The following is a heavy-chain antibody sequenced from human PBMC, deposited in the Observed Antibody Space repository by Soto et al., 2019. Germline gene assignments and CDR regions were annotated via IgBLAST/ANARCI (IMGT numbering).Heavy chain of an antibody. Sequence: SETLSLTCAVSGGSFTSNNWWTWVRQPPGQGLEWIGEIYRTGSTDYNPSLKSRVTISLDKSENQFSLKVTSLTAADTAVYYCASRDPGTSVDYWGQGTLVTVSS. J-gene: IGHJ4*02. CDR1: GGSFTSNNW. CDR3: ASRDPGTSVDY. CDR2: IYRTGST. V-gene: IGHV4-4*02. D-gene: IGHD1-7*01.